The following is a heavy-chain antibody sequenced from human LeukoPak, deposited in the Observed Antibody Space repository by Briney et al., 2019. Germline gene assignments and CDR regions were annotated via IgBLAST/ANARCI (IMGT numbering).Heavy chain of an antibody. J-gene: IGHJ4*02. CDR2: IYSSGTT. Sequence: GGSLRLSCAASGFTVSSNYMSWVRQAPGKGLEWVSVIYSSGTTFYAYSVKGRFTISRDNSKNTLFLQMNRLRAEDTAVYYCAGRRVLDASFDYWGQGTLVTVSS. V-gene: IGHV3-66*03. CDR1: GFTVSSNY. D-gene: IGHD3-16*01. CDR3: AGRRVLDASFDY.